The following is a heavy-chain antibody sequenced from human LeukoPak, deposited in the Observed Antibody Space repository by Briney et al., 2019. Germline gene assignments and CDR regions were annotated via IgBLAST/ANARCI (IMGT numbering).Heavy chain of an antibody. CDR3: ARVLRNYYDSSSPFDY. CDR1: GGSISSYY. CDR2: IYTSGST. D-gene: IGHD3-22*01. J-gene: IGHJ4*02. Sequence: MPSETLSLTCTVSGGSISSYYWSWIRQPAGKGLEWIGRIYTSGSTNYNPSLKSRVTMSVDTSKNQFSLKLSSVTAADTAVYYCARVLRNYYDSSSPFDYWGQGTLVTVSS. V-gene: IGHV4-4*07.